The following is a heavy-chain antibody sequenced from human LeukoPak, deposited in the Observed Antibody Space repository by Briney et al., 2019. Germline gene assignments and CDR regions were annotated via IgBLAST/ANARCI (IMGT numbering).Heavy chain of an antibody. D-gene: IGHD3-22*01. J-gene: IGHJ4*02. V-gene: IGHV3-64D*09. CDR1: GFTFSNYI. Sequence: GGSLRLSCSASGFTFSNYIMHWARQAPGKGLEYISAITSNGGTTYYADSVKGRVTISRDNSKNTLYLQMSSLRPEDTAVYYCARDGSSGSGDYWGQGALVAVSS. CDR3: ARDGSSGSGDY. CDR2: ITSNGGTT.